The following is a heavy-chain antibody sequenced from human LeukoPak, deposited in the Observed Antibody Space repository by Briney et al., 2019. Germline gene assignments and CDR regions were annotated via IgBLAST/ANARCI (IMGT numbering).Heavy chain of an antibody. Sequence: GGSLRLSCAASGFNASSKYMSWVRQAPGKGLEWVSVIYSGGTTNYADSVKGRFTISRDNSKNTLYLQMNSLRAEDTAVYYCARVTIFGVGLDYWGQGTLVTVS. CDR3: ARVTIFGVGLDY. CDR1: GFNASSKY. CDR2: IYSGGTT. V-gene: IGHV3-66*01. D-gene: IGHD3-3*01. J-gene: IGHJ4*02.